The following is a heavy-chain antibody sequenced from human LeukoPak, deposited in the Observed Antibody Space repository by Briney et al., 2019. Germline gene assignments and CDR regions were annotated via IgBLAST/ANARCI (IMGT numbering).Heavy chain of an antibody. Sequence: ASVKVSCKSSGFTXTNYLLHWVRQAPGQGLEWVGRIAPSVDTTNYAQKFRDRVTMTRDTSTSTVYMELRSLRSEDTAVYSCVREESGGYFDYWGQGTLVSVSS. CDR1: GFTXTNYL. CDR2: IAPSVDTT. CDR3: VREESGGYFDY. V-gene: IGHV1-46*01. D-gene: IGHD2-8*02. J-gene: IGHJ4*02.